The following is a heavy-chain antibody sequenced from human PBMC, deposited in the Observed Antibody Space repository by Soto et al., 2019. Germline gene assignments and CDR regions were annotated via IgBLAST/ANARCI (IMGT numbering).Heavy chain of an antibody. CDR1: GGSIISDGYS. V-gene: IGHV4-30-2*01. CDR2: IYEGGNT. J-gene: IGHJ3*02. Sequence: SETLSLTCAVSGGSIISDGYSWSWIRQPPGKGLQWIGHIYEGGNTYYTPSLESRVAISTDKSKNQFSLRLSSVTAADTAVYYCVRRSPEDAFDIWGQGTMVT. CDR3: VRRSPEDAFDI.